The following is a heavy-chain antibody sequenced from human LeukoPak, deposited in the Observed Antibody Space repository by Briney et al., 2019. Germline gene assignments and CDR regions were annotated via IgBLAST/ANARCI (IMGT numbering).Heavy chain of an antibody. D-gene: IGHD3-22*01. Sequence: ASVKVSCNASGYTFTSYYMHWVRQAPGQGLEWMGIINPSGGSTSYAQKFQGRVTMTRDTSTSTVYMELSSLRSEDTAVYYCAIQYYYDSSTDAFDIWGQGTMVTVSS. CDR1: GYTFTSYY. V-gene: IGHV1-46*01. CDR2: INPSGGST. CDR3: AIQYYYDSSTDAFDI. J-gene: IGHJ3*02.